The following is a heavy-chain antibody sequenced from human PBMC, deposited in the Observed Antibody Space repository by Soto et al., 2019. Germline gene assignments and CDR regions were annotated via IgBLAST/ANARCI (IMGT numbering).Heavy chain of an antibody. CDR1: GFTFTTYW. Sequence: EVQLVESGGGLVQPGGSLRLSCAASGFTFTTYWMHWVRQASGKGLEWVSRINSQGRNTNYADSVKGRFTFSRDNAKNTVYLEMNSLRVDDTAVYYCAREAYSYGYFDYWGQGAVVTVSS. CDR2: INSQGRNT. CDR3: AREAYSYGYFDY. D-gene: IGHD5-18*01. J-gene: IGHJ4*02. V-gene: IGHV3-74*01.